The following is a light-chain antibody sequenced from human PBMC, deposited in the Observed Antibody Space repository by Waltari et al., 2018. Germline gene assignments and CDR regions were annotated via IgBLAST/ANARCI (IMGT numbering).Light chain of an antibody. V-gene: IGKV3-11*01. CDR3: QQRSTWPLT. CDR2: DVS. Sequence: DIVLTQSPATLSLSPGDRAILSCRASQNVNNYLAGFQQKPGQAPRLLIYDVSTRATGIPSRFTGSGSRTDFTLSISSVEPEDVAVYYCQQRSTWPLTFGGGTQVEIK. CDR1: QNVNNY. J-gene: IGKJ4*01.